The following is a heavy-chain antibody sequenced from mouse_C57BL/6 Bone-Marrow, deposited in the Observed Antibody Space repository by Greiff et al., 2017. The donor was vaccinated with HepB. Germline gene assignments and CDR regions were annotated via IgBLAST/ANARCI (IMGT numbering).Heavy chain of an antibody. CDR3: AREGYYGSSYRSYYAMDY. Sequence: EVQLQESGPGLVKPSQSLSLTCSVTGYSITSGYYWNWIRQFPGNKLEWMGYISYDGSNNYNPSLKNRISITRDTSKNQFFLKLNSVTTEDTATYYCAREGYYGSSYRSYYAMDYWGQGTSVTVSS. V-gene: IGHV3-6*01. CDR1: GYSITSGYY. CDR2: ISYDGSN. D-gene: IGHD1-1*01. J-gene: IGHJ4*01.